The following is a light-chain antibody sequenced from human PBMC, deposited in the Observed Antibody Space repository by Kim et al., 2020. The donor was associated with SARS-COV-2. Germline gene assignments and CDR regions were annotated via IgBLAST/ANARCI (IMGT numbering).Light chain of an antibody. CDR3: MIWHSSAWV. Sequence: QPVLTQPSSLSASPGASASLTRTLRSGINVGTYRIYWYQQKPGSPPQYLLRYKSDSDKQQGSGVPSRFSGSKDASANAGILLISGLQSEDEADYYCMIWHSSAWVFGGGTQLTVL. J-gene: IGLJ3*02. CDR1: SGINVGTYR. V-gene: IGLV5-45*02. CDR2: YKSDSDK.